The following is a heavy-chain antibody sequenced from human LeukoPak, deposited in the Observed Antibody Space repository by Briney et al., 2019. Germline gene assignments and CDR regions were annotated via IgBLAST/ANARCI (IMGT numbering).Heavy chain of an antibody. V-gene: IGHV4-59*01. CDR1: GGSISRYY. CDR3: ARWGYFDSSTYFVVDY. CDR2: IHYSGTT. J-gene: IGHJ4*02. Sequence: SETLSLTCAVSGGSISRYYWNWIRQPPGERLEWIGWIHYSGTTAYNPSLEGRVTMSVDTSRNHISLKMTSVTAADTATYYCARWGYFDSSTYFVVDYWGQGVLVTVSS. D-gene: IGHD3-22*01.